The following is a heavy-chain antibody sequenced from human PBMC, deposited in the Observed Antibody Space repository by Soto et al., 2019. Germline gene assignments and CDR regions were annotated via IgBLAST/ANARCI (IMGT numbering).Heavy chain of an antibody. J-gene: IGHJ6*02. CDR2: ISYDGSNK. Sequence: GGSLRLSCAASGFTFSSYGMHWVRQALGKGLEWVAVISYDGSNKYYADSVKGRFTISRDNSKNTLYLQMNSLRAEDTAVYYCAKEHYYYYYGMDVWGQGTTVTVSS. CDR3: AKEHYYYYYGMDV. CDR1: GFTFSSYG. V-gene: IGHV3-30*18.